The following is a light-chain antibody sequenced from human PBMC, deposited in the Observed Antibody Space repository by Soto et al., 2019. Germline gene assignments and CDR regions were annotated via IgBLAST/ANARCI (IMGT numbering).Light chain of an antibody. CDR2: NNN. CDR1: SSNIGSNT. V-gene: IGLV1-44*01. J-gene: IGLJ1*01. CDR3: ATWDDSLNGFYV. Sequence: QSVLTQPPSASGTPGQTVTISCSGSSSNIGSNTVSWYQQLPGTAPKLLIYNNNQRPSGVRDRFSGSRSGTSASLAISGLQSDDEADYFCATWDDSLNGFYVFGTGTKVTVL.